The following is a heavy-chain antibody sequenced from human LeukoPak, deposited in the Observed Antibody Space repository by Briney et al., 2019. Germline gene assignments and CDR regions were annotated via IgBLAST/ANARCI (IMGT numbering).Heavy chain of an antibody. CDR1: GGSISSYY. J-gene: IGHJ5*02. D-gene: IGHD5-18*01. CDR3: ARDLQLWFGWFDP. Sequence: PSETLSLTCTVSGGSISSYYWSWIRQPPGKGLEWIGYIYYSGSTNYNPSLKSRVTISVDTSKNQFSLKLSSVTAADTAVYYCARDLQLWFGWFDPWGQETLVTVSS. V-gene: IGHV4-59*12. CDR2: IYYSGST.